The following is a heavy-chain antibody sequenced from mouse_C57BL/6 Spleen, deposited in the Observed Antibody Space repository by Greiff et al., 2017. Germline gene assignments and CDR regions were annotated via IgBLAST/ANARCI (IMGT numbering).Heavy chain of an antibody. J-gene: IGHJ2*01. Sequence: QVQLQQPGAELVKPGASVKLSCKASGYTFTSYWMQWVKQRPGQGLEWIGEIDPSDSYTNYNQKFKGKATLTVDTSSSTAYMPLSSLTSGDSAVYYCAVADYWGQGTTRTVSS. CDR1: GYTFTSYW. V-gene: IGHV1-50*01. CDR2: IDPSDSYT. CDR3: AVADY.